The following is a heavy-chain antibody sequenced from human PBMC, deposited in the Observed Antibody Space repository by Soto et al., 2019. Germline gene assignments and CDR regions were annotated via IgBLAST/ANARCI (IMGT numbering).Heavy chain of an antibody. D-gene: IGHD6-13*01. J-gene: IGHJ6*02. CDR1: GFTFSSYA. CDR3: AKDGVKGLRTSWYSGLICHYGMDV. CDR2: ISGSGGST. V-gene: IGHV3-23*01. Sequence: PGGSLRLSCAASGFTFSSYAMSWVRQAPGKGLEWVSAISGSGGSTYYADSVKGRFTISRDNSKNTLYLQMNSLRAEDTAVYYCAKDGVKGLRTSWYSGLICHYGMDVWGQGATVTVCS.